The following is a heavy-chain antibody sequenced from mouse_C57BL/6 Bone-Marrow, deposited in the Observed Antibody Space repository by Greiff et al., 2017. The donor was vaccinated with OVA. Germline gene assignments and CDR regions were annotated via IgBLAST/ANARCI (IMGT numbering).Heavy chain of an antibody. V-gene: IGHV1-50*01. CDR2: IDPSDSYT. CDR3: AREGAHDGYCCCFEV. J-gene: IGHJ1*03. Sequence: QVQLQQPGAELVKPGASVKLSCKASGYTFTSYWMQWVKQRPGQGLEWIGEIDPSDSYTNYNQKFKGKATLTVDTSSSTAYMQLSSLTSEDSAVYYCAREGAHDGYCCCFEVWGTGTTGTVSP. CDR1: GYTFTSYW. D-gene: IGHD2-3*01.